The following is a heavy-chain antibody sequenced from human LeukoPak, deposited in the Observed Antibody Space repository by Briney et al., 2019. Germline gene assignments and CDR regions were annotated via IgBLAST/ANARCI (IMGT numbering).Heavy chain of an antibody. D-gene: IGHD2-2*01. Sequence: SETLSLTCTVSGGSVSSSSYYWGWIRQPPAKGLEWIGSIYYSGYTYYNPSLKSRVAISVDTSKNQFSLKLTSVATADTAVYHCARLDWATRRVFDIWGQGTVVTVSS. CDR3: ARLDWATRRVFDI. J-gene: IGHJ3*02. V-gene: IGHV4-39*01. CDR2: IYYSGYT. CDR1: GGSVSSSSYY.